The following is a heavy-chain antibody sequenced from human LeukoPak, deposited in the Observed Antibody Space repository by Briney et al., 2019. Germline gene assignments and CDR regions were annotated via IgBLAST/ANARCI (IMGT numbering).Heavy chain of an antibody. CDR1: GFTFSDYY. J-gene: IGHJ5*02. CDR2: ISSSGSTI. D-gene: IGHD2-21*01. V-gene: IGHV3-11*01. CDR3: ARDRILWAYNWFDP. Sequence: GGSLRLSCAASGFTFSDYYMSWIRQAPGKGLEWVSYISSSGSTIYYADSVKGRFTISRDNAKNSLYLQMNSLGAEDTAVYYCARDRILWAYNWFDPWGQGTLVTVSS.